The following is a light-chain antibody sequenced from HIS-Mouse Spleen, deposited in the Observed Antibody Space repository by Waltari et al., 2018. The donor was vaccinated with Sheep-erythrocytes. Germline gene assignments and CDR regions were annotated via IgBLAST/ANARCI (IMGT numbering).Light chain of an antibody. V-gene: IGLV3-1*01. CDR3: QAWDSSTYV. CDR1: KLGDKY. Sequence: SYELTQPPSVSVSPGQTASITCSGDKLGDKYACWYQQKPGQSPVLVIYQDSKRPSGIPEGFSCSNSGNTATLTISGTQAMDEADYYCQAWDSSTYVFGTGTKVTVL. CDR2: QDS. J-gene: IGLJ1*01.